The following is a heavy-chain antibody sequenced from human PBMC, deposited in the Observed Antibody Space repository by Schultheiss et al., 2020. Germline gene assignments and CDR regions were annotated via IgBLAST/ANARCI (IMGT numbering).Heavy chain of an antibody. Sequence: VKSLKISCKGAGYSFTSYWIGWVRQMPGKGLEWMGIIYPGDSDTRYSPSFQGQVTISADKSISTAYLQWSSLKASDTAMYYCARSFTYSSSSCYFDYWGQGPMVTVSS. V-gene: IGHV5-51*01. D-gene: IGHD6-6*01. J-gene: IGHJ4*02. CDR1: GYSFTSYW. CDR2: IYPGDSDT. CDR3: ARSFTYSSSSCYFDY.